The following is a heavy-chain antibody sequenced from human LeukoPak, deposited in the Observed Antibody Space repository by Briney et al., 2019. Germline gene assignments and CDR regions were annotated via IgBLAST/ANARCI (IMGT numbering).Heavy chain of an antibody. J-gene: IGHJ4*02. Sequence: GGSLRLSCAASGFTFSCYSMNWVRQAPGKGLEWVSSISSSSSYIHYADSVKGRFTISRDNAKNSLYLQMNSLRAEDTAVYYCARDRRVQLWLPYYFDYWGQGTLVTVSS. CDR1: GFTFSCYS. V-gene: IGHV3-21*01. D-gene: IGHD5-18*01. CDR3: ARDRRVQLWLPYYFDY. CDR2: ISSSSSYI.